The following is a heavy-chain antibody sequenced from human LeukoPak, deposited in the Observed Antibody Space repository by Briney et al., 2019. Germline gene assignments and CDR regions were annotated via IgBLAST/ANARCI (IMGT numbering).Heavy chain of an antibody. J-gene: IGHJ1*01. CDR2: IYYSGST. CDR1: GGSISSGYSY. V-gene: IGHV4-61*01. D-gene: IGHD3-22*01. CDR3: ARDHYYDSSGYTFRH. Sequence: SETLSLTCTVSGGSISSGYSYWGWIRQPPGKGLEWIGYIYYSGSTNYNPSLKSRVTISVDTSKNQFSLKLSSVTAADTAVYYCARDHYYDSSGYTFRHWGQGTLVTVSS.